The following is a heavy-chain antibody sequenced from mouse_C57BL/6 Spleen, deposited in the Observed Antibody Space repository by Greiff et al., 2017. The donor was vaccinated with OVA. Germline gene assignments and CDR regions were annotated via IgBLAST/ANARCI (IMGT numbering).Heavy chain of an antibody. CDR3: ARFYSVGYFDV. J-gene: IGHJ1*03. CDR1: GFTFSDYY. Sequence: EVMLVESEGGLVQPGSSMKLSCTASGFTFSDYYMAWVRQVPEKGLEWVANINYDGSSTYYLDSLKSRFIISRDNAKNILYLQMSSLKSEDTATYYCARFYSVGYFDVWGTGTTVTVSS. D-gene: IGHD1-1*01. V-gene: IGHV5-16*01. CDR2: INYDGSST.